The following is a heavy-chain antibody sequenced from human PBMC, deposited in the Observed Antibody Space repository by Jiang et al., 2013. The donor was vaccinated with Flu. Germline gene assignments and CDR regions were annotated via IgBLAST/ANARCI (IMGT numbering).Heavy chain of an antibody. D-gene: IGHD3/OR15-3a*01. V-gene: IGHV4-59*08. J-gene: IGHJ4*02. CDR1: GGSISSYY. Sequence: LLKPSETLSLTCTVSGGSISSYYWSWIRQPPGKGLEWIGYIYYSGSTNYNPSLKSRVTISVDTSKNQFSLKLSSVTAADTAVYYCARHYDWDWTPFDYWGQGTLVTVSS. CDR2: IYYSGST. CDR3: ARHYDWDWTPFDY.